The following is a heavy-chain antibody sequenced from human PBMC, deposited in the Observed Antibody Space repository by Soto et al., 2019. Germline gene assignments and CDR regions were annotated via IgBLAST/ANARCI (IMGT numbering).Heavy chain of an antibody. D-gene: IGHD3-22*01. Sequence: PGGSLRLSXAASGFTFSSYAMSWVRQAPGKGLEWVSAIDGSGGSTYYADSVKGRFTISRDNSKNTLYLQMNSLRAEDTAVYYCAKRHYFDSSGYSRGNYFDYWGQGALVTVSS. V-gene: IGHV3-23*01. J-gene: IGHJ4*02. CDR1: GFTFSSYA. CDR3: AKRHYFDSSGYSRGNYFDY. CDR2: IDGSGGST.